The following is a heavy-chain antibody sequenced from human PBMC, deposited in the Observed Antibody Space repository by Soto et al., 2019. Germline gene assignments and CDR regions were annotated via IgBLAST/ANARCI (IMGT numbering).Heavy chain of an antibody. V-gene: IGHV3-23*01. Sequence: EVQLLESGGDLVQPGGSLRLSCAASGFTFRNFAMTWVRQAPGKGLEWVSGISGSGRMTYYAHSVKGHFTISRDNSKNTLYLQINSLRAEDTAVYYCAKDAEESVNEPITGDCWGQGTVVTVSS. CDR1: GFTFRNFA. D-gene: IGHD1-1*01. J-gene: IGHJ4*02. CDR3: AKDAEESVNEPITGDC. CDR2: ISGSGRMT.